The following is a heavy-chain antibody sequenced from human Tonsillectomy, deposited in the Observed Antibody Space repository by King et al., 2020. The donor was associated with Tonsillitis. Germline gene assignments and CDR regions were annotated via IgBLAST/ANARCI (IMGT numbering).Heavy chain of an antibody. D-gene: IGHD4-23*01. V-gene: IGHV3-9*01. CDR1: GFTFDDYA. J-gene: IGHJ4*02. CDR3: AKVPTVDVXTYYFDY. CDR2: ISWSSNNI. Sequence: VQLVESGGGLVQPGRSLRLSCAASGFTFDDYAMHWVRQAPGKGLEWVSGISWSSNNIAYADSVKGRFTISGDNARNSLYLQMNSLRAEDTALYYCAKVPTVDVXTYYFDYWGQGTLVTVSS.